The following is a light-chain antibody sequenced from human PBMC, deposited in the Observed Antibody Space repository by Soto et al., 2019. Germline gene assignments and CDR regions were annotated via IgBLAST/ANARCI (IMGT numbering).Light chain of an antibody. CDR3: QQYGSSPLWT. Sequence: EVVLTQSPATLSLSPGERVTLSCRASQSVRKYLGWYQQKPGQAPRLLIYGASSRATGIPDRFSGSGSGTDFTLTISRLEPEDFAVYYCQQYGSSPLWTFGQGTKVDIK. J-gene: IGKJ1*01. V-gene: IGKV3-20*01. CDR2: GAS. CDR1: QSVRKY.